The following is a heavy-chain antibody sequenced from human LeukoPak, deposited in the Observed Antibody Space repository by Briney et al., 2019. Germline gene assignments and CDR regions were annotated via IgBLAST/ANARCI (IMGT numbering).Heavy chain of an antibody. J-gene: IGHJ4*02. V-gene: IGHV3-21*01. D-gene: IGHD4-11*01. Sequence: GGSLRLSCAASGFTFSSYSMNWVRQAPGKGLEWGSSISSSSSYIYYADSVKGRFTISKDNAKNSLYLQMNSLRAEDTAVYYCARAHSDMTTVTTPPKLWGQGTLVTVSS. CDR1: GFTFSSYS. CDR2: ISSSSSYI. CDR3: ARAHSDMTTVTTPPKL.